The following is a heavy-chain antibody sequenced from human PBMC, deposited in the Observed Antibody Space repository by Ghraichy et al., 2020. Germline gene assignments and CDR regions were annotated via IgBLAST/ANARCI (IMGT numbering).Heavy chain of an antibody. D-gene: IGHD1-26*01. J-gene: IGHJ4*02. CDR1: GYTFTSYY. CDR2: INPSGGST. V-gene: IGHV1-46*01. CDR3: ARDWAVGAKKAGPYYYDY. Sequence: ASVKVSCKASGYTFTSYYMHWVRQAPGQGLEWMGIINPSGGSTSYAQKFQGRVTMTRDTSTSTVYMELSSLRSEDTAVYYCARDWAVGAKKAGPYYYDYWGQGTLVTVSS.